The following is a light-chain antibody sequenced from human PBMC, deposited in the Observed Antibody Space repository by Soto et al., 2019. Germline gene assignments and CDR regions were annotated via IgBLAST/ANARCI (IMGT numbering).Light chain of an antibody. CDR2: EVT. CDR3: NSFAGSNNVL. V-gene: IGLV2-8*01. J-gene: IGLJ2*01. CDR1: SSDVGGYNF. Sequence: QSALTQPPSASGSPGQSVTISCTGTSSDVGGYNFVSWYQQRPGKAPKLMIYEVTKRPSGVPDRFSGSKSGNTASLTVSGLQAEDEADYYCNSFAGSNNVLFGGGTKVTVL.